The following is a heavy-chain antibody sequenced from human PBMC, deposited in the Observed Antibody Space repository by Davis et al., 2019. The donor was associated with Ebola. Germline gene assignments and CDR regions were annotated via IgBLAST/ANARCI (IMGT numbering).Heavy chain of an antibody. D-gene: IGHD2-2*01. Sequence: GGSLRLSCAASGFTFSSYSMNWVRQAPGKGLAWVSYISSSSSTIYYADSVKGRFTISRDNAKNSLYLQMNSLRDEDTAVYYCARDGGRYQLLLDAFDIWGQGTMVTVSS. CDR1: GFTFSSYS. V-gene: IGHV3-48*02. CDR2: ISSSSSTI. J-gene: IGHJ3*02. CDR3: ARDGGRYQLLLDAFDI.